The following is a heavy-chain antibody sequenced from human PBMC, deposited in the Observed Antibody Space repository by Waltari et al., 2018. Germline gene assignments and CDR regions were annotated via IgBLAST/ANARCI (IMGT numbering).Heavy chain of an antibody. CDR1: GGTFSSYA. CDR3: ARGETACSGGSCYRYYFDY. V-gene: IGHV1-69*12. CDR2: IIPIFGTA. D-gene: IGHD2-15*01. Sequence: QVQLVQSGAEVKKPGSSVKVSCKASGGTFSSYAISWVRPAPGQGLEWMGGIIPIFGTANYAQKFQGRVTITADESTSTAYMELSSLRSEDTAVYYCARGETACSGGSCYRYYFDYWGQGTLVTISS. J-gene: IGHJ4*02.